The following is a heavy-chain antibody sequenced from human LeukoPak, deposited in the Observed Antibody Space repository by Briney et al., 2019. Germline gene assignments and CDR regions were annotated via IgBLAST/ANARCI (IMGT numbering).Heavy chain of an antibody. CDR2: INPKSGGT. CDR3: VRDMIAAAGTGA. D-gene: IGHD6-13*01. Sequence: GASVKVSCKASGYTLTGYYMHWVRQAPGQGLEWMGWINPKSGGTNYAQNFQGRVTMTSDTSISTAYMELSGLRFDDRAVYYCVRDMIAAAGTGAWGQGTLVTVSS. V-gene: IGHV1-2*02. J-gene: IGHJ5*02. CDR1: GYTLTGYY.